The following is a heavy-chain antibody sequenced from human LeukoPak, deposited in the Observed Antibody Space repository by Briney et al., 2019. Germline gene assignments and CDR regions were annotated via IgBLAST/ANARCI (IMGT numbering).Heavy chain of an antibody. D-gene: IGHD3-22*01. CDR3: ARPTHYDSSGAYMNV. CDR1: GGSISSSSYY. Sequence: SETLSLTCTVSGGSISSSSYYWGWIRQPPGKRLEWIGTIYYSGSTFYNPSLKSRVTISGDTSKNQFSLKVISVTAADTAVYYCARPTHYDSSGAYMNVWGRGTTVTVSS. V-gene: IGHV4-39*01. J-gene: IGHJ6*03. CDR2: IYYSGST.